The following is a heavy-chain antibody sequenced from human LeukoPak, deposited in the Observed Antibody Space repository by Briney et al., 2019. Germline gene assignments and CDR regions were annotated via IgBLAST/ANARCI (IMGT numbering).Heavy chain of an antibody. D-gene: IGHD3-22*01. V-gene: IGHV3-7*01. Sequence: PGGSLRLSCAASGFTFSSYWMSWVRQAPGKGLEWVANIKQDGSEKYYVDSVKGRFTISRDNAKNSLYLQMNSLRAEDTAVYYCVRDYYDSSGYYSTFDYWGQGTLVTVSS. CDR3: VRDYYDSSGYYSTFDY. CDR1: GFTFSSYW. CDR2: IKQDGSEK. J-gene: IGHJ4*02.